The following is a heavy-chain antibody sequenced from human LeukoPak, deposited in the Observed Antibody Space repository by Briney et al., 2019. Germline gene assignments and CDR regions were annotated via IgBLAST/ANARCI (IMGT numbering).Heavy chain of an antibody. CDR2: INPNSGGT. Sequence: ASVKVSCKASGYTFTGYYMHWVRQAPGQGLEWMGWINPNSGGTNYAQKFQGRVTMTRDTSISTAYMELSRLRSDDTAVYYCARGVPSSSSAGWFDPWGQGTLVTVSS. CDR1: GYTFTGYY. V-gene: IGHV1-2*02. D-gene: IGHD6-6*01. CDR3: ARGVPSSSSAGWFDP. J-gene: IGHJ5*02.